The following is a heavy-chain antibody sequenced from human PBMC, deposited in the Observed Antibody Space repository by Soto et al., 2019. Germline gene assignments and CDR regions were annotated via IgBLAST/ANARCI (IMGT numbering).Heavy chain of an antibody. Sequence: SETLSLTCTVSGGSISSYYWSWIRQPPGKGLEWIGYIYYSGSTNYNPSLKSRVTISVDTSKNQFSLKLSSVTAADTAVYYCARVGDYYDSSGELDYWGQGTQVTVSS. D-gene: IGHD3-22*01. CDR1: GGSISSYY. CDR3: ARVGDYYDSSGELDY. CDR2: IYYSGST. V-gene: IGHV4-59*12. J-gene: IGHJ4*02.